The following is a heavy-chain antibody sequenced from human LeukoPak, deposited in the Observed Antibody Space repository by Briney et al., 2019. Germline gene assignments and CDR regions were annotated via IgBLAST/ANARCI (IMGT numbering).Heavy chain of an antibody. CDR3: ARHSGSGSLSRPFDP. J-gene: IGHJ5*02. Sequence: SETLSLTCTVSGDSVTSGTFYWAWLRQPPGRGLEWTATVYYTGSTYYNPSLKSRVTISMDTSKNQFSLDLRSVVAPDTAVYYCARHSGSGSLSRPFDPWGQGTLVTVSS. V-gene: IGHV4-39*01. D-gene: IGHD3-10*01. CDR2: VYYTGST. CDR1: GDSVTSGTFY.